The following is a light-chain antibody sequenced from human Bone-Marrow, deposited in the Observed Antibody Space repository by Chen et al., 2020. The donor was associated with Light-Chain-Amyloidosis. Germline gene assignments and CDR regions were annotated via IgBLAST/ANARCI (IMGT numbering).Light chain of an antibody. Sequence: SSELTPQPSVSVSPGQTANITCSGDKLGDKYVCWYQQKPGQSPVVVIYQDTKRPSGNPERFSGSNSGSTATLTRSGTQTMDEADYYCQAWDSSTVVFGGGTRLTVL. J-gene: IGLJ2*01. CDR2: QDT. CDR1: KLGDKY. CDR3: QAWDSSTVV. V-gene: IGLV3-1*01.